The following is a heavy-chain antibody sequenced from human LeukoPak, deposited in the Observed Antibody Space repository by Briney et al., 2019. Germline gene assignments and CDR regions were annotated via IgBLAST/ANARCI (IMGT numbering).Heavy chain of an antibody. J-gene: IGHJ3*02. V-gene: IGHV1-46*01. D-gene: IGHD6-13*01. Sequence: ASVKVSCKASGYTFTSYYMHWVRQAPGQGLEWMGIINPSGGSTSYAQKFQGRVTMTRDMSTSTAYMELSSLRSEDTAVYYCPREGAQQLVHNAFDIWGQGTMVTVSS. CDR3: PREGAQQLVHNAFDI. CDR2: INPSGGST. CDR1: GYTFTSYY.